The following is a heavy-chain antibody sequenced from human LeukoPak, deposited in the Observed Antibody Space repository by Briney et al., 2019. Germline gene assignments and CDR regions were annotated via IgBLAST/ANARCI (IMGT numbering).Heavy chain of an antibody. Sequence: PSETLSLTGTVSGGSISSYYWSWIRQPPGKGLEWIGYIHYSGSTDYNASLKSRVTISIDTSKNQFSLKLSSVTAADTAMYYCARHLMVTADGSFDYWGQGTLVTVSS. D-gene: IGHD6-13*01. CDR1: GGSISSYY. J-gene: IGHJ4*02. CDR2: IHYSGST. V-gene: IGHV4-59*08. CDR3: ARHLMVTADGSFDY.